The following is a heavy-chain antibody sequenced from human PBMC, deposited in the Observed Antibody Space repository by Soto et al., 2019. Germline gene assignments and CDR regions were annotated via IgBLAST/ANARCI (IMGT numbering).Heavy chain of an antibody. V-gene: IGHV4-59*11. D-gene: IGHD3-3*01. Sequence: SETLSLTCSVAGGSSTDLYWTWIRQSPGKGLEWVGYIYYTGITNYNPSLNRRVTISLDRSKNQFSLKLDSVTAADTAVYYCARALDYDFWGGRNWFDPWGQGTLVTVSS. CDR2: IYYTGIT. CDR1: GGSSTDLY. J-gene: IGHJ5*02. CDR3: ARALDYDFWGGRNWFDP.